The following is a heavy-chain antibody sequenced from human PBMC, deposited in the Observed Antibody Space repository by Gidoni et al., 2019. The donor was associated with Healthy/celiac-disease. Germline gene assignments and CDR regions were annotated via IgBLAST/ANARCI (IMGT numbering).Heavy chain of an antibody. CDR3: ARDSFADLNSGSYSDY. Sequence: QVQLVESGGGVVQPGRSLRLSCAASGFTFSSYGMHWVRQAPGKGLEWVAVIWYDGSNKYYADSVKSRFTISRDNSKNTLYLQMNSLRAEDTAVYYCARDSFADLNSGSYSDYWGQGTLVTVSS. V-gene: IGHV3-33*01. J-gene: IGHJ4*02. CDR2: IWYDGSNK. D-gene: IGHD1-26*01. CDR1: GFTFSSYG.